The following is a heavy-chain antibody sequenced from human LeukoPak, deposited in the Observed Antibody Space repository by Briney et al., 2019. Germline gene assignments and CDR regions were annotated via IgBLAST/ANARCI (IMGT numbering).Heavy chain of an antibody. V-gene: IGHV1-18*01. Sequence: ASVKVSCKASGYTFTSYGISWVRQAPGQGLEWMGWISAYNGNTNYAQELQGRVTMTTDTSTSTAYMELRSLRSDDTAVYYCARVGGGQDSSGYYYFDYWGRGTLVTVSS. CDR2: ISAYNGNT. J-gene: IGHJ4*02. D-gene: IGHD3-22*01. CDR1: GYTFTSYG. CDR3: ARVGGGQDSSGYYYFDY.